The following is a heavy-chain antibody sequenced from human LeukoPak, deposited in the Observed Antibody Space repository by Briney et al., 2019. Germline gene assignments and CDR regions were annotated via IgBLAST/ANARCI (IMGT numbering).Heavy chain of an antibody. J-gene: IGHJ4*02. CDR2: INHSGST. CDR3: ARKFRGYYDSTRRYYFDY. CDR1: GGSFSGYY. Sequence: SETLSLTCAVYGGSFSGYYWSWIRQPPGKGLEWIGEINHSGSTNYNPSLKSRVTISVDTSTNQFSLKLSSVTAADTAVYYCARKFRGYYDSTRRYYFDYWGQGTLVTVSS. V-gene: IGHV4-34*01. D-gene: IGHD3-22*01.